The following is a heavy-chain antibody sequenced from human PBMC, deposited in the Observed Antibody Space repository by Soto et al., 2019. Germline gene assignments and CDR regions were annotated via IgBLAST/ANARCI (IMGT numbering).Heavy chain of an antibody. Sequence: QVQLVQSGAEVKKPGSSVKVSCKASGGTFSSYAISWVRQAPGQGLEWMGGIIPIFGTANYAQKFQGRDTITADESTSTAYMELSSLRSEDTAVYYCARAATEYYDFWSGYTPDLDYWGQGTLVTVSS. CDR2: IIPIFGTA. J-gene: IGHJ4*02. D-gene: IGHD3-3*01. CDR3: ARAATEYYDFWSGYTPDLDY. CDR1: GGTFSSYA. V-gene: IGHV1-69*01.